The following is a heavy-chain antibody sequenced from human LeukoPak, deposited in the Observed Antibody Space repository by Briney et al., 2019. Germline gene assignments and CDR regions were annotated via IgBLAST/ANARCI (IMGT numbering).Heavy chain of an antibody. J-gene: IGHJ3*02. CDR1: GFAVSGRY. D-gene: IGHD1-26*01. Sequence: PGGSLRLSCAASGFAVSGRYMSWVRQVPGIGLEWVSVIYTGGSTYYGDSVKGRFTISRDISQNTVYLQMNSLRAEGTAVYYCTRDRSNSGTRDAFDIWGQGTMVSVSS. CDR2: IYTGGST. V-gene: IGHV3-53*01. CDR3: TRDRSNSGTRDAFDI.